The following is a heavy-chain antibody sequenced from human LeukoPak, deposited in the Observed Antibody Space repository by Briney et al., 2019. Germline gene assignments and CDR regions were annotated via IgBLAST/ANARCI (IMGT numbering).Heavy chain of an antibody. CDR1: GFTFSNYA. V-gene: IGHV3-23*01. Sequence: GGSLRLSCAASGFTFSNYAMSWVRQAPGKGLEWVSAIVGSGGSTYYADSVKGRFTISRDNPKNTLYLRMNSLRAEDTAVYYCAKWGDYDILTGYYDSDYWGQGTLVTVSS. CDR3: AKWGDYDILTGYYDSDY. CDR2: IVGSGGST. D-gene: IGHD3-9*01. J-gene: IGHJ4*02.